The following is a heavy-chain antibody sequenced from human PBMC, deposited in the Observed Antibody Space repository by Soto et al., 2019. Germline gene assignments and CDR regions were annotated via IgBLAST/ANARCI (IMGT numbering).Heavy chain of an antibody. Sequence: WLCXRLSWSSAVFTFQNYFIHLVRQAPGKGLEYVSAIGAKGDATYADSVKGRFSISRDNSKNSLFLQMTNVTFEDTATYFCVKVEWYYVECWGQGALVKVYS. D-gene: IGHD2-8*01. CDR2: IGAKGDAT. J-gene: IGHJ4*02. V-gene: IGHV3-64D*06. CDR1: VFTFQNYF. CDR3: VKVEWYYVEC.